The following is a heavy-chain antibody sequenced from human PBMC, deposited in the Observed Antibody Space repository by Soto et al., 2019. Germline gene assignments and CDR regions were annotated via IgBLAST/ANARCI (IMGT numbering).Heavy chain of an antibody. Sequence: HPGGSLRLSCAASGFTFSSYGMHWVRQAPGKGLEWVAVISYDGSNKYYADSVKGRFTISRDNSKNTLYLQMNSLRAEDTAVYYCAKDEYYDILTGYRHYYYYGMDVWGQGTTVTVSS. CDR1: GFTFSSYG. CDR2: ISYDGSNK. V-gene: IGHV3-30*18. J-gene: IGHJ6*02. CDR3: AKDEYYDILTGYRHYYYYGMDV. D-gene: IGHD3-9*01.